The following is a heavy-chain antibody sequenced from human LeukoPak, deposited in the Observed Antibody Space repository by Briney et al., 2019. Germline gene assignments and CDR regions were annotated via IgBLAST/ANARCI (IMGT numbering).Heavy chain of an antibody. Sequence: GGSLRLSCAASGFTFSSYGMHWVRQAPGKGLEWVAFIRYDGSNKYYADSVKGRFTISRENSKNTLYLQMNSLRAEDTAVYYCAKGSDYYDSSGPGGYWGQGTLVTVSS. V-gene: IGHV3-30*02. CDR3: AKGSDYYDSSGPGGY. CDR1: GFTFSSYG. J-gene: IGHJ4*02. CDR2: IRYDGSNK. D-gene: IGHD3-22*01.